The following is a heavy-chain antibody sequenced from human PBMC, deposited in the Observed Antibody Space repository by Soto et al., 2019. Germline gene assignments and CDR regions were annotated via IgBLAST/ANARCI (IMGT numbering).Heavy chain of an antibody. CDR1: GFTFSSYA. CDR2: ISGSGGST. Sequence: GGSLRLSCAASGFTFSSYAMSWVRQAPGKGLEWVSAISGSGGSTYYADSVKGRFTISRDNSKNTLYLQMNSLRAEDTAVYYCAKDWAPDSSGYHYDWFDPWGQGTLVTVS. V-gene: IGHV3-23*01. J-gene: IGHJ5*02. CDR3: AKDWAPDSSGYHYDWFDP. D-gene: IGHD3-22*01.